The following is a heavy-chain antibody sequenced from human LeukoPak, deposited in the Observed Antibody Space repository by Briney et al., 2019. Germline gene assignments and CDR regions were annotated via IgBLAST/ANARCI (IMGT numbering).Heavy chain of an antibody. CDR2: INHSGST. CDR1: GGSFSGYY. V-gene: IGHV4-34*01. D-gene: IGHD3-3*01. J-gene: IGHJ5*02. Sequence: SETLSLTCAVYGGSFSGYYWSWIRQPPGKGLEWIGEINHSGSTNYNPSLKSRVTISVDTSKNQFSLKLSSVTAADTAVYYCARDFWSGYYTGPGGFDPWGQGTLVTASS. CDR3: ARDFWSGYYTGPGGFDP.